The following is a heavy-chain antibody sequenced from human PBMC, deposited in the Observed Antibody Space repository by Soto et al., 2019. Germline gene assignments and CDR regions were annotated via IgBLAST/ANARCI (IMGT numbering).Heavy chain of an antibody. V-gene: IGHV1-69*02. Sequence: QVQLVQSGAEVKKPGSSVKVSCKASGGTFSSYTISWVRQAPGQGLEWMGRIIPILGIANYAQKFQGRVTLTADKSTSTAYMELSSLSSEDTAVYYCARRGVTGTKTTYFDYWGQGTLVTVSS. J-gene: IGHJ4*02. CDR1: GGTFSSYT. CDR3: ARRGVTGTKTTYFDY. D-gene: IGHD1-20*01. CDR2: IIPILGIA.